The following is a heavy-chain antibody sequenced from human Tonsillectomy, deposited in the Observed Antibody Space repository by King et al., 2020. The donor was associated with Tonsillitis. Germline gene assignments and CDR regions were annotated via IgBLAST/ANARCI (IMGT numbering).Heavy chain of an antibody. Sequence: VQLVQTGAEVKKPGESVRISCKGSGYIFTSYWISWVRQMPGKGLEWMGRIDPSDSYTKYSPSFQGHVTISADKSISTAYLQWSSLKASDTAIYYCARLRAPHAFDSWGQGTMVTVSS. CDR2: IDPSDSYT. V-gene: IGHV5-10-1*03. CDR3: ARLRAPHAFDS. CDR1: GYIFTSYW. J-gene: IGHJ3*02.